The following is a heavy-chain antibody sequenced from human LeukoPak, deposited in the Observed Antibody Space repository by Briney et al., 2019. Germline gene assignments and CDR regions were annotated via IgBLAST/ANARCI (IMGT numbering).Heavy chain of an antibody. D-gene: IGHD2-2*03. CDR2: IGVSGTRT. Sequence: ETLSLTCTVSGGSISSYYWSWVRQAPGKGLEWVSGIGVSGTRTYYADSVKGRFTISRDNSKNTLYLQMNSLRDEDTAVYYCAKDSHWILFDDWGQGTLVTVSS. CDR3: AKDSHWILFDD. CDR1: GGSISSYY. V-gene: IGHV3-23*01. J-gene: IGHJ4*02.